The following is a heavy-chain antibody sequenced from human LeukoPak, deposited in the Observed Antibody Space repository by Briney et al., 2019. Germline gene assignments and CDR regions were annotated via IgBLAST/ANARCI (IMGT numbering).Heavy chain of an antibody. V-gene: IGHV4-38-2*02. Sequence: PSETLSLTCTVSGYSISSGYYWGWIRQPPGKGLEWIGSIYHSGSTYYNPSLKSRVTISVDTSKNQFSLKLSSVTAADTAVYYCARVDSETRGYYFDYWGQGTLVTVSS. CDR3: ARVDSETRGYYFDY. CDR2: IYHSGST. J-gene: IGHJ4*02. CDR1: GYSISSGYY. D-gene: IGHD3-10*01.